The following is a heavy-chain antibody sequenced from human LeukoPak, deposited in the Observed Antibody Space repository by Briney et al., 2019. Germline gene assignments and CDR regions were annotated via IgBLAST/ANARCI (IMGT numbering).Heavy chain of an antibody. CDR3: ARAQQWLTPVDY. CDR1: GGTFSSYG. V-gene: IGHV1-18*01. CDR2: ISAYNGNT. D-gene: IGHD6-19*01. Sequence: ASVKVSCKASGGTFSSYGISWVRQAPGQGLEWMGWISAYNGNTNYAQKLQGRVTMTTDTSASTAYMELRSLRSDDTAVYYCARAQQWLTPVDYWGQGTLVTVSS. J-gene: IGHJ4*02.